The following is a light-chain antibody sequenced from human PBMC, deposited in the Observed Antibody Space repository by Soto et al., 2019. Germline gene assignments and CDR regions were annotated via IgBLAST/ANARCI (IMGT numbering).Light chain of an antibody. Sequence: EIGMTQSPATLSVSPGERATLSCRASQSVSSNLAWYQQKPGQAPRLLIYGASTRATGIPARFSGSGSGTEFTLTISSLQSEDFGVYYCQQNKDWPGTFGQGTKVDIK. CDR2: GAS. CDR3: QQNKDWPGT. V-gene: IGKV3-15*01. CDR1: QSVSSN. J-gene: IGKJ1*01.